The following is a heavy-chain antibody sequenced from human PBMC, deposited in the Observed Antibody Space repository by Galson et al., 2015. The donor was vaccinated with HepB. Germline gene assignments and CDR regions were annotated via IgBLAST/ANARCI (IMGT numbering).Heavy chain of an antibody. CDR2: ISYDGSNK. CDR3: AKTGGFIAAASGAFDI. CDR1: GFTFSSYA. Sequence: SLRLSCAASGFTFSSYAMHWVRQAPGKGLEWVAVISYDGSNKYYADSVKGRFTISRDNSKNTLYLQMNSLRAEDTAVYYCAKTGGFIAAASGAFDIWGQGTMVTVSS. D-gene: IGHD6-13*01. J-gene: IGHJ3*02. V-gene: IGHV3-30*04.